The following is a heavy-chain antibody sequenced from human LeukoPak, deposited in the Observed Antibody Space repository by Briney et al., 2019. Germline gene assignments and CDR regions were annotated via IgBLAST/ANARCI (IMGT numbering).Heavy chain of an antibody. J-gene: IGHJ4*02. CDR1: GFTFSSYG. Sequence: PGRSLRLSCAASGFTFSSYGMHWVRQAPGKGLEWVAVICYDGSNKYYADSVKGRFTISRDNSKNTLYLQMNSLRAEDTAVYYCARYGGCSGGSCYDYWGQGTLVTVSS. D-gene: IGHD2-15*01. V-gene: IGHV3-33*01. CDR2: ICYDGSNK. CDR3: ARYGGCSGGSCYDY.